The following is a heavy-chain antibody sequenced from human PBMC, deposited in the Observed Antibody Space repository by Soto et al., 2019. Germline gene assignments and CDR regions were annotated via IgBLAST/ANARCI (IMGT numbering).Heavy chain of an antibody. Sequence: GASVKVSCKASGYTFTGYYMHWVRQAPGQGLEWMGGIIPIFGTANYAQKFQGRVTITADKSTSTAYMELSSLRSEDTAVYYCARDRSYYDILTGYYGSYYYYGMDVWGQGTTVTVSS. J-gene: IGHJ6*02. CDR3: ARDRSYYDILTGYYGSYYYYGMDV. D-gene: IGHD3-9*01. CDR2: IIPIFGTA. V-gene: IGHV1-69*06. CDR1: GYTFTGYY.